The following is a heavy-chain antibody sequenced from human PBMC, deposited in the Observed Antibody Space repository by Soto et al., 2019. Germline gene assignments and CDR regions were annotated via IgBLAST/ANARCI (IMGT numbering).Heavy chain of an antibody. D-gene: IGHD6-19*01. CDR1: GFTFTSSA. CDR2: IVVGSGNT. Sequence: GASVKVSCKASGFTFTSSAVKWVRQARGQRLEWIGWIVVGSGNTNYAQKFQERVTITRDMSTSTAYMELSSLRSEDTAVYYCAAGLRQWLAFDYWGQGTLVTVSS. V-gene: IGHV1-58*01. CDR3: AAGLRQWLAFDY. J-gene: IGHJ4*02.